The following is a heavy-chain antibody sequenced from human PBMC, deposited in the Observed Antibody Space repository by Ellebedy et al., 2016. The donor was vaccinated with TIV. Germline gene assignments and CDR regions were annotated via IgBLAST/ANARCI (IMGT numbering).Heavy chain of an antibody. Sequence: SGPTLVKPTQTLTLTCTFSGLSLSTSGVTVGWIRQPPGKALEWLALTYWNDEKRFSPSLKSRLTVTRDTSRNRVVFTMTNMGPVDTATYYCAHSPFRALTGIPLYYFDHWGQGTLVTVSS. CDR3: AHSPFRALTGIPLYYFDH. V-gene: IGHV2-5*01. J-gene: IGHJ4*02. CDR2: TYWNDEK. D-gene: IGHD3-9*01. CDR1: GLSLSTSGVT.